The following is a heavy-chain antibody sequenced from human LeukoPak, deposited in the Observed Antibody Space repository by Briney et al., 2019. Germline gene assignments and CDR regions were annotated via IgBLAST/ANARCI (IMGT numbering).Heavy chain of an antibody. CDR1: GYSFSNYW. D-gene: IGHD3-9*01. Sequence: GESLKISCKASGYSFSNYWIGLGRQMPGKGLEWMGTIYPGDSDTRYRPSFQGQVTISADKSISTAYLQWSSLKASDTAMYYCARLGLETYGGSGYYYFDYWGQGALVTVSS. J-gene: IGHJ4*02. V-gene: IGHV5-51*01. CDR3: ARLGLETYGGSGYYYFDY. CDR2: IYPGDSDT.